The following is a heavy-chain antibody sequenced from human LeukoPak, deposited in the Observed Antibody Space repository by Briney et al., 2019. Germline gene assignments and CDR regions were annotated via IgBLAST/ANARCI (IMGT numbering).Heavy chain of an antibody. CDR2: INHSGST. J-gene: IGHJ4*02. CDR1: GGSISGYY. V-gene: IGHV4-34*01. Sequence: SETLSLTCTVSGGSISGYYWSWIRQPPGKGLEWIGEINHSGSTNYNPSLKSRVTISVDTSKNQFSLKLSSVTAADTAVYYCARRYSSRPFDYWGQGTLVTVSS. D-gene: IGHD6-13*01. CDR3: ARRYSSRPFDY.